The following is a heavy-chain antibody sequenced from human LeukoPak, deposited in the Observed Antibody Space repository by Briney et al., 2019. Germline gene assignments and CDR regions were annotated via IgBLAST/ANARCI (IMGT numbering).Heavy chain of an antibody. CDR1: GFPFSSYG. V-gene: IGHV3-30*02. D-gene: IGHD1-26*01. J-gene: IGHJ4*02. CDR2: IRYDGSDT. CDR3: ARLSGSYFFDY. Sequence: GGSLRLSCAASGFPFSSYGIHWVRQAPGKGLEWVAFIRYDGSDTYYADSVKGRFTISRDNAKNSLYLQMNSLRAEDTAVYYCARLSGSYFFDYWGQGTLVTVSS.